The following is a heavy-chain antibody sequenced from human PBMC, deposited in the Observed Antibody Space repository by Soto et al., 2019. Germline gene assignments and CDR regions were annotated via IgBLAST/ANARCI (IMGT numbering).Heavy chain of an antibody. D-gene: IGHD4-17*01. CDR1: TGSMRTYY. CDR3: ARDDTTGLFDF. J-gene: IGHJ4*02. V-gene: IGHV4-59*12. Sequence: SETLSLTCSVSTGSMRTYYWSWIRQSPGKGLEWIGQISHTGRTKYNPSLESRVTISVDTSRKQFSLKLTSVTAADTALYYCARDDTTGLFDFWGQGTLVTVSS. CDR2: ISHTGRT.